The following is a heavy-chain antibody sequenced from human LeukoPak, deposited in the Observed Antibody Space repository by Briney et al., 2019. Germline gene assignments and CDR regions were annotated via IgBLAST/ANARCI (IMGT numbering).Heavy chain of an antibody. V-gene: IGHV3-23*01. Sequence: PWGSLRLSCAASGFTFSSYAMTWVRQAPGKGLEWVSAIDKGPNTYYSDSVKGRFTISRDNAKNSLYLQMNSLGAEDAAVYYCARDGDLDSWGQGTLVTVSS. J-gene: IGHJ4*02. CDR2: IDKGPNT. D-gene: IGHD7-27*01. CDR1: GFTFSSYA. CDR3: ARDGDLDS.